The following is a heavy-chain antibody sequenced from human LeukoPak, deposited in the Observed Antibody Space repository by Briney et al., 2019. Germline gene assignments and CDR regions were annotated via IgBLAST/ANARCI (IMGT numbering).Heavy chain of an antibody. CDR1: GGSISSTTYY. D-gene: IGHD3-22*01. J-gene: IGHJ6*03. CDR2: MSYRGTT. Sequence: PSETLSLTCTVSGGSISSTTYYWGWIRQPPGKGLEWIGSMSYRGTTYYNPSLKSRVTISVDTSKNQFSLKLSSVTAADTAVYYCMRGSIAYYYMDVWGKGTTVTISS. CDR3: MRGSIAYYYMDV. V-gene: IGHV4-39*07.